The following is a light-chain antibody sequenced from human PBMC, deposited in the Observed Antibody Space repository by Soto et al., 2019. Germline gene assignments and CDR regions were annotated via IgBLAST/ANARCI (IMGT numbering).Light chain of an antibody. J-gene: IGKJ4*01. CDR1: QGMSTY. V-gene: IGKV1-9*01. CDR2: SAS. Sequence: DIQLTQSPSFLSASVGDTVTITCRASQGMSTYLAWYQQKPGKVPKLLIRSASTLQSGVPPRFSGGGSGTEFTLTISILQPDDFGIYYCQQFNGYHLAFGWGTNVEIK. CDR3: QQFNGYHLA.